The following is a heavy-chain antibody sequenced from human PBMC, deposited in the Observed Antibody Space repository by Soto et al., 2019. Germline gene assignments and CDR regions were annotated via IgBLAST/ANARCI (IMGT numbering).Heavy chain of an antibody. J-gene: IGHJ6*02. D-gene: IGHD1-26*01. Sequence: SETLSLTCAVYGGSFSGYYWSWIRQPPGKGLEWIGEINHSGSTNYNPSLKSRVTISVDTSKNQFSLKLSSVTAADTAVYYCARNGTWGMDVWGQGTTVTVSS. CDR3: ARNGTWGMDV. V-gene: IGHV4-34*01. CDR2: INHSGST. CDR1: GGSFSGYY.